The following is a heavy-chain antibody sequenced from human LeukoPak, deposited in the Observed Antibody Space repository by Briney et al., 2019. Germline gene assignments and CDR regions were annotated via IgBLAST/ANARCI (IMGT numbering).Heavy chain of an antibody. CDR3: ASGRPLGFDY. V-gene: IGHV4-59*01. J-gene: IGHJ4*02. Sequence: SETLSLICTVSGDSISSYYWTWIRQPPGKGLEWIGYIYYSGTTNYNPSLKSRVTISVDTSKNQFSLKLSSVTAADTAVYYCASGRPLGFDYWGQGTLVTVSS. CDR2: IYYSGTT. CDR1: GDSISSYY. D-gene: IGHD1-26*01.